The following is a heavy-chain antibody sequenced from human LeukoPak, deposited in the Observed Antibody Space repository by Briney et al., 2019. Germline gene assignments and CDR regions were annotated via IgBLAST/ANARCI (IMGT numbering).Heavy chain of an antibody. J-gene: IGHJ4*02. D-gene: IGHD1-26*01. CDR3: AKDRSGTYYSYFDY. Sequence: GRSLRLSCAASGFTLSSYAMHWVRQAPGKGLEWVAVISYDGSNKYYADSVKGRFTISRDNSKNTLYLQMNSLRAEDTAVYYCAKDRSGTYYSYFDYWGQGTLVTVSS. V-gene: IGHV3-30*04. CDR1: GFTLSSYA. CDR2: ISYDGSNK.